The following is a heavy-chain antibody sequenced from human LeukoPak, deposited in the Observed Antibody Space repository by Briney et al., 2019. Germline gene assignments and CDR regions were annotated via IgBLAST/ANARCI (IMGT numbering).Heavy chain of an antibody. CDR1: GGSFSGYY. J-gene: IGHJ5*02. CDR3: ARRIAAAGRFDP. CDR2: INHSGST. D-gene: IGHD6-13*01. V-gene: IGHV4-34*01. Sequence: PSETLSLTCAVYGGSFSGYYWSWIRQPPGKGLEWIGEINHSGSTNYNPSLKSRVTISVDTSKNQFSLKLSSVTAADTAVYYCARRIAAAGRFDPWGQGTLVTVSS.